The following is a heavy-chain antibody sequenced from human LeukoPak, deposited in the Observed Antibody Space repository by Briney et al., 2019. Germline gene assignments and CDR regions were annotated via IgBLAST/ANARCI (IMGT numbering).Heavy chain of an antibody. CDR3: ARDVTALDS. CDR1: GFTFRNFG. CDR2: INQGGSEK. D-gene: IGHD2-2*01. J-gene: IGHJ4*02. V-gene: IGHV3-7*01. Sequence: GGSLRLSCAASGFTFRNFGFHWVRQAPEKGLEWVANINQGGSEKYYVDSVRGRFTISRDNAKNSLYLQMNSLRADDTAVYYCARDVTALDSWGQGTLVTVSS.